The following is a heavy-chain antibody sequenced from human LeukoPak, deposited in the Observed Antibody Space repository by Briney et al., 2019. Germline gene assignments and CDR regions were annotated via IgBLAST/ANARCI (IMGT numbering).Heavy chain of an antibody. D-gene: IGHD2-15*01. CDR3: ARDQNCSGGSCYSDHYYGMDV. J-gene: IGHJ6*02. CDR1: GYTFTGYH. Sequence: ASVRVSCKASGYTFTGYHMHWVRQAPGQGLEWMRWINPNSGGTKYAQKFQGRVTMTRDTSISTAYMELSSLSSDDTAMYYCARDQNCSGGSCYSDHYYGMDVWGQGTTVTVSS. CDR2: INPNSGGT. V-gene: IGHV1-2*02.